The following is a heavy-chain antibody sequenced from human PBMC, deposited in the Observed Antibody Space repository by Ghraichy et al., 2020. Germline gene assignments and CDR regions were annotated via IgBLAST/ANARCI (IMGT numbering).Heavy chain of an antibody. J-gene: IGHJ6*02. CDR2: IYPGDSDT. D-gene: IGHD5-12*01. CDR3: ARRARLGSRGYYGMDV. Sequence: GGSLNISCKGSGYSFTSYWIGWVRQMPGKGLEWMGIIYPGDSDTRYSPSFQGQVTISADKSISTAYLQWSSLKASDTAMYYCARRARLGSRGYYGMDVWGQGTTVTVSS. CDR1: GYSFTSYW. V-gene: IGHV5-51*01.